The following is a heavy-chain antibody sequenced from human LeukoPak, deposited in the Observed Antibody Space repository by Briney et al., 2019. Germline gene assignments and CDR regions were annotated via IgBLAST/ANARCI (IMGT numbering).Heavy chain of an antibody. J-gene: IGHJ4*02. D-gene: IGHD1-1*01. Sequence: PGGSLRLSCAASGFTFSSYGMHWVRQAPGKGLEWVAVISYDGSNKYHADSVKGRFTISRDNSENTLHLQMNSLRPEDTAVYYCARVERRNGFDYWGQGTLVTVSS. CDR3: ARVERRNGFDY. CDR1: GFTFSSYG. CDR2: ISYDGSNK. V-gene: IGHV3-30*03.